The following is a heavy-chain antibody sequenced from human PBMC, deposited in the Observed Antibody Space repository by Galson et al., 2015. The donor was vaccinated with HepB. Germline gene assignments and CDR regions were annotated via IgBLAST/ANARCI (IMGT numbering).Heavy chain of an antibody. V-gene: IGHV1-24*01. CDR3: ATGGYCTNGVCYPFDY. CDR1: GYTLTELS. D-gene: IGHD2-8*01. J-gene: IGHJ4*02. Sequence: SVKVSCKVSGYTLTELSMHWVRQAPGKGLEWMGGFDPEDGETIYAQKFQGRVTMTEDTSTDTAYMELSSLRSEDTAVYYCATGGYCTNGVCYPFDYWGQGTLVTVSS. CDR2: FDPEDGET.